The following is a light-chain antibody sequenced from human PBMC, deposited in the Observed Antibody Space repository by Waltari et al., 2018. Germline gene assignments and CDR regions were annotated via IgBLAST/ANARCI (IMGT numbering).Light chain of an antibody. J-gene: IGLJ3*02. CDR1: TGAVTGGFY. CDR3: LLYFGGARGV. Sequence: QTVVTQEPSLTVSPGGTVTLTCASNTGAVTGGFYPNWFHQKPGQAPRALIYSTNMRHSWTPARFSGSLLGGKAALTLSGVQPEDEAEYYCLLYFGGARGVFGGGTKLTVL. CDR2: STN. V-gene: IGLV7-43*01.